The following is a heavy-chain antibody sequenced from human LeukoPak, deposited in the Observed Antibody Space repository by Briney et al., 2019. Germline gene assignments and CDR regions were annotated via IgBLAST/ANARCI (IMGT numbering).Heavy chain of an antibody. CDR1: GYTFTSYY. D-gene: IGHD3-16*02. V-gene: IGHV1-46*01. J-gene: IGHJ3*02. CDR2: INPSGGST. CDR3: ARPLGGYVWGSYRHDAFDI. Sequence: ASVKVSCKASGYTFTSYYMHWVRQAPGQGLEWMGIINPSGGSTSYAQKFQGRVTMTRDMSTSTVYMELSSLRSEDTAVYYCARPLGGYVWGSYRHDAFDIWGQGTMVTVSS.